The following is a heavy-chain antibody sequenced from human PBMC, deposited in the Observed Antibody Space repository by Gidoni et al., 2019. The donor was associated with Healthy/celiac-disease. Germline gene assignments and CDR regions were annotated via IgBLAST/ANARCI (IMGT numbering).Heavy chain of an antibody. D-gene: IGHD4-17*01. CDR3: ARVKGTVTTRYYYYMDV. CDR2: IYYSGST. J-gene: IGHJ6*03. Sequence: QVQLQESGPGLVKPSETLSLPCTVSGGSVSSGSYYWSWIRQPPGKGLEWIGYIYYSGSTNYNPSLKSRVTISVDTSKNQFSLKLSSVTAADTAVYYCARVKGTVTTRYYYYMDVWGKGTTVTVSS. CDR1: GGSVSSGSYY. V-gene: IGHV4-61*01.